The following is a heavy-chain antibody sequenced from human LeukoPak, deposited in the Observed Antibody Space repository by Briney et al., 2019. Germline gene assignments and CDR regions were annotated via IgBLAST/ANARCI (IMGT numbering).Heavy chain of an antibody. V-gene: IGHV4-61*02. CDR1: GGSLSSDSYC. D-gene: IGHD6-6*01. Sequence: SETLSLTCTVPGGSLSSDSYCWSLIRQPAGKGLEWIGRIYTSGSTNYNPSLKSRVTISVDTSKNQLSLNLSSVTAADTAVYYCARATSFYMDVWGKGTTVTVSS. J-gene: IGHJ6*03. CDR3: ARATSFYMDV. CDR2: IYTSGST.